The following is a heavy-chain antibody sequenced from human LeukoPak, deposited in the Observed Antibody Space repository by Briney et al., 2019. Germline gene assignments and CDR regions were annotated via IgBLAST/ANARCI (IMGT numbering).Heavy chain of an antibody. CDR2: IYYSGST. CDR3: VSRSGSYFDS. J-gene: IGHJ4*02. CDR1: GGFISGYY. V-gene: IGHV4-59*01. D-gene: IGHD1-26*01. Sequence: PSETLSLTCTVPGGFISGYYWTWIRQPPGKGLEWIGYIYYSGSTNYNPSLKSRVTISRDTSKNQFSLKLSSVTAADTAVYYCVSRSGSYFDSWGQGTLVIVSS.